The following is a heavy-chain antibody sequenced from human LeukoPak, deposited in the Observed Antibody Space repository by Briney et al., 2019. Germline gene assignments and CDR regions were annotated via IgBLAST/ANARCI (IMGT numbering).Heavy chain of an antibody. CDR3: ARVDAWGSLDI. CDR1: GDSITSSY. V-gene: IGHV4-59*01. D-gene: IGHD3-16*01. Sequence: SETVSLTCTVSGDSITSSYWTWIRQPPGKGLEWVGYIYYSGTTNYNPSLKGRVAISVDTSKNQFSLKLSSVTAADTAVYYCARVDAWGSLDIWGQGTMVTASS. CDR2: IYYSGTT. J-gene: IGHJ3*02.